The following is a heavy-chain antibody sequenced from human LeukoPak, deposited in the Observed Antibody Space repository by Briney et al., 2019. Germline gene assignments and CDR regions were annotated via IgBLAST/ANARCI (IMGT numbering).Heavy chain of an antibody. CDR1: GFTFSRYW. CDR3: ASGLELDY. CDR2: IKQDGSEK. Sequence: GGSLRLSCVGSGFTFSRYWLNWVHQAPGKGLEWVANIKQDGSEKNYVDSVKGRFTISRDNAKNSLYLQMNSLRAEDTAVYYCASGLELDYWGQGTLVTVSS. J-gene: IGHJ4*02. V-gene: IGHV3-7*03.